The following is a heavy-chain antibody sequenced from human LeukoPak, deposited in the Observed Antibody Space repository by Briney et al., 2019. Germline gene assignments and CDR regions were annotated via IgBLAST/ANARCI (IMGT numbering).Heavy chain of an antibody. CDR2: ISYSGST. J-gene: IGHJ6*03. CDR3: ARGWGYYYYYMDV. CDR1: GGSINTGTYY. Sequence: SQTLSLTCAVSGGSINTGTYYWTWIRQHAGKGLEWIGCISYSGSTYYSPSLERRVSMSVDTSKNHFSLKVNSVTAADTAVYYCARGWGYYYYYMDVWGNGTTVTVSS. V-gene: IGHV4-31*11. D-gene: IGHD3-16*01.